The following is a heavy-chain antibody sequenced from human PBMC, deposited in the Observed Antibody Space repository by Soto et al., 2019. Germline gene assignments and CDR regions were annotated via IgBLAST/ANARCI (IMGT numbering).Heavy chain of an antibody. CDR2: ISSSGTGI. Sequence: GGSLRLSCAASGFKFSDYYMIWIRQAPGKGLEWAAYISSSGTGIYYPDSVKGRFTISRDNAKNSLHLQLSSLRAEDTAVYYCARAYSDAFDIWGQGTMVTVSS. D-gene: IGHD2-15*01. J-gene: IGHJ3*02. CDR3: ARAYSDAFDI. CDR1: GFKFSDYY. V-gene: IGHV3-11*01.